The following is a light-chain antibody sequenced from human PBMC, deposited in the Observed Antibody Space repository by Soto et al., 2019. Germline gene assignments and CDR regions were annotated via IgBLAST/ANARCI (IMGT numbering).Light chain of an antibody. CDR2: AAS. J-gene: IGKJ4*01. V-gene: IGKV1-9*01. CDR1: QGISSY. Sequence: IQLTQSPSSLSASVGDRVTITCRASQGISSYLAWYHQIPGKAPKLLIYAASTLESGVPSRFSGSGSGTDFTLTISRLQPEDFATYYCQQLNSFPLTFCGGTKVEFK. CDR3: QQLNSFPLT.